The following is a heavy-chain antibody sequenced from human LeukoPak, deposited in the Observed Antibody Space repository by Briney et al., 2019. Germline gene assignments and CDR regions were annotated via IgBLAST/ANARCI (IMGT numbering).Heavy chain of an antibody. V-gene: IGHV1-2*02. Sequence: ASVKVSCKASGYTFTDYYMHWVRQAPGQGLEWMGWINPNSGGTNCAQKFQGRVTMTRDTSISTAYMELSRLRSDDTAVYYCASGSGLYSPDYWGQGTLVTVSS. CDR1: GYTFTDYY. CDR2: INPNSGGT. D-gene: IGHD3-3*01. CDR3: ASGSGLYSPDY. J-gene: IGHJ4*02.